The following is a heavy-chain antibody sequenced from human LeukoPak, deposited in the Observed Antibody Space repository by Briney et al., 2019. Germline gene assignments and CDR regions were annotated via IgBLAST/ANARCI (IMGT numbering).Heavy chain of an antibody. J-gene: IGHJ3*02. Sequence: GGSLRLSCTASGFTFGDYAMSWVRQAPGKGLEWVGFIRSKAYGGTTEYAASVKGRFTISRDDSKSIAYLQMNSLKTEDTAVYYCTRGLYYDFWSGHGADAFDIWGQGTMVTVSS. CDR2: IRSKAYGGTT. CDR1: GFTFGDYA. V-gene: IGHV3-49*04. CDR3: TRGLYYDFWSGHGADAFDI. D-gene: IGHD3-3*01.